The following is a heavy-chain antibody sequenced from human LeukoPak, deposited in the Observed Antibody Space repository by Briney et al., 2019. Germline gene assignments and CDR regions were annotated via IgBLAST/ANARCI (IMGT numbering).Heavy chain of an antibody. J-gene: IGHJ4*02. D-gene: IGHD3-10*01. CDR1: GVSISSYY. V-gene: IGHV4-4*07. CDR2: IHTSGST. CDR3: ARSLRRFIAMVRGARYYFDY. Sequence: PSETLSLTCTVSGVSISSYYWSWIRQPAGKGLEWIGRIHTSGSTNYNPSLKSRVTISIDTPKNQFSLKLSSVTAADTAVYYCARSLRRFIAMVRGARYYFDYWGQGTLVTVSS.